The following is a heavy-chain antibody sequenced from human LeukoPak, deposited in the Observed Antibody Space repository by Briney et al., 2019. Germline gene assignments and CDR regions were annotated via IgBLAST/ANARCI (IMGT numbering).Heavy chain of an antibody. CDR3: ATRYARHARPLDY. V-gene: IGHV1-69*13. CDR2: IIPIFGTA. D-gene: IGHD2-8*01. Sequence: ASVKVSCKASGGTFSSYAISWVRQAPGQGLEWMGGIIPIFGTANYAQKFQGRVTITADESTSTAYMELSSLRSEVTAVYYCATRYARHARPLDYWGQGTLVTVSS. J-gene: IGHJ4*02. CDR1: GGTFSSYA.